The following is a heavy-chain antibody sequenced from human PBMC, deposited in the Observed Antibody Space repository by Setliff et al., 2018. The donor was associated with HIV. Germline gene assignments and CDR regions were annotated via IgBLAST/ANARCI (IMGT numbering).Heavy chain of an antibody. D-gene: IGHD4-17*01. V-gene: IGHV4-39*07. CDR1: GGSISSGSFY. CDR2: INLSRST. J-gene: IGHJ4*02. Sequence: SETLSLTCTVSGGSISSGSFYWSWIRQPPGKGLEWIGEINLSRSTDYNPSLKSRVTISRDPSTKQFSLKMTSMTAADTAVYYCAAFFVTPLMTQDFWGQGTLVTVSS. CDR3: AAFFVTPLMTQDF.